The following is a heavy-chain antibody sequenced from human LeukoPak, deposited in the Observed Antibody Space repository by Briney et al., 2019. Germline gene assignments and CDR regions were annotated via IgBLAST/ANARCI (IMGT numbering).Heavy chain of an antibody. Sequence: ASVKVSCKASGYTFTSYDINWVRQATGQGLEWMGWMNPNSGNTGYAQKFQGRVTMTRNTSISTAYMELSSLRSEDTAVYYCARGVVPAAMFLDNWFDPWGQGTLVTVSS. D-gene: IGHD2-2*01. J-gene: IGHJ5*02. CDR1: GYTFTSYD. CDR3: ARGVVPAAMFLDNWFDP. CDR2: MNPNSGNT. V-gene: IGHV1-8*01.